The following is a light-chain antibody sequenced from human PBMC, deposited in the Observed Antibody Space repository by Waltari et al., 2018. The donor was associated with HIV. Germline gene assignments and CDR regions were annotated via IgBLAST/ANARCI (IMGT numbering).Light chain of an antibody. CDR3: QSADCSATYAEV. J-gene: IGLJ3*02. V-gene: IGLV3-25*03. CDR2: KDS. CDR1: ALPTQS. Sequence: SYELTQPPSVSVSPGQTARITCSGDALPTQSAYWYQQKEGQAPVLVIYKDSERPSGIPERFSGSSSGTTVTLTISGVQAEDEADYYCQSADCSATYAEVFGGGTKLTVL.